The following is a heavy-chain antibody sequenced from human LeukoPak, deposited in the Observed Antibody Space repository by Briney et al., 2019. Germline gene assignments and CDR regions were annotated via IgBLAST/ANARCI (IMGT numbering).Heavy chain of an antibody. V-gene: IGHV4-59*08. CDR1: GGSISSYY. D-gene: IGHD5-18*01. CDR3: ARHRSWIQRFHYNYGMDV. J-gene: IGHJ6*02. Sequence: SETLSLTCTVSGGSISSYYWSWIRQPPGKGLEWNGHIYYSGSTNYNPSLKSRVTISVDTSKNQFSLRLSSVTAADTAVYYCARHRSWIQRFHYNYGMDVWGQGTTVTVSS. CDR2: IYYSGST.